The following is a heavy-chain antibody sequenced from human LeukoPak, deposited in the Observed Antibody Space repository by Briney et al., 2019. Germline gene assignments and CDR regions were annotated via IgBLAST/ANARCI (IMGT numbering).Heavy chain of an antibody. CDR2: INPSGGST. Sequence: ASVKVSCKASGYTFTSYYMHWVRQAPGQGLEWTGIINPSGGSTSYAQKFQGRVTMTRDTSTSTVYMELSSLRSEDTAVYYCASSSNVSGLKRFPPHYWGQGTLVTVSP. D-gene: IGHD3-3*01. J-gene: IGHJ4*02. CDR1: GYTFTSYY. V-gene: IGHV1-46*03. CDR3: ASSSNVSGLKRFPPHY.